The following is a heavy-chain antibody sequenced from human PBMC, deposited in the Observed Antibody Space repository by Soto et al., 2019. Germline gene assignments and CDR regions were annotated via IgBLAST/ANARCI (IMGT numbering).Heavy chain of an antibody. CDR2: INHSGST. CDR1: GGSFSGYY. Sequence: SETLSLTCAVYGGSFSGYYWSWIRQPPGKGLEWIGEINHSGSTNYNPSLKSRVTISVDTSKNQFSLKLSSVTAADTAVYYCARLPRPGIGYSYYYYGMDVWGQGTTVTV. CDR3: ARLPRPGIGYSYYYYGMDV. J-gene: IGHJ6*02. V-gene: IGHV4-34*01. D-gene: IGHD1-26*01.